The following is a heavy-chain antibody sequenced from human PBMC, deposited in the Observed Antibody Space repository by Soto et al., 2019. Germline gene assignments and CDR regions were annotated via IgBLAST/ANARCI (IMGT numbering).Heavy chain of an antibody. D-gene: IGHD2-2*01. CDR3: ARGRPALYYYYGMDV. J-gene: IGHJ6*02. CDR2: IIPIFGTA. V-gene: IGHV1-69*01. Sequence: KVSCKASGGTFSSYAISWVRQAPGQGLEWMGGIIPIFGTANYAQKFQGRVTITADESTSAAYMELSSLRSEDTAVYYCARGRPALYYYYGMDVWGQGTTVTVSS. CDR1: GGTFSSYA.